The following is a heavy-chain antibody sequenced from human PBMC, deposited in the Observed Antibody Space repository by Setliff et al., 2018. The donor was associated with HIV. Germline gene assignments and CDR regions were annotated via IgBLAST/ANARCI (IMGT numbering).Heavy chain of an antibody. J-gene: IGHJ4*02. Sequence: SETLSLTCTVSGGSISSYYWSWTRQPPGKGLEWIGYIYYSGSTNYNPSLKSRVTISVDTSKNQFSLKLSSVTAADTAVYYCARVVPAKNYYDSSPYFDYWGQGTLVTVSS. CDR3: ARVVPAKNYYDSSPYFDY. V-gene: IGHV4-59*01. CDR1: GGSISSYY. D-gene: IGHD3-22*01. CDR2: IYYSGST.